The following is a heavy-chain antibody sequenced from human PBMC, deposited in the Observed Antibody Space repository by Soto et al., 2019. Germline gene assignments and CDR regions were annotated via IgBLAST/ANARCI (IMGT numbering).Heavy chain of an antibody. CDR1: GGSISSYH. D-gene: IGHD3-10*01. J-gene: IGHJ5*02. CDR3: AKFQTMVRGVHRGNWFDP. CDR2: ILKTGGT. Sequence: PSETLSLTCTVSGGSISSYHWSWIRQSPGKGLEWIGYILKTGGTEYNPSLKSRVTISLDTSKNQFSLNVSSMTAADTAVYYCAKFQTMVRGVHRGNWFDPWGQGTQVTVSS. V-gene: IGHV4-4*08.